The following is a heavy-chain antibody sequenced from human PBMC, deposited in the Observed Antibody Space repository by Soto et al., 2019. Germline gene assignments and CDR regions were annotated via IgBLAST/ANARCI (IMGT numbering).Heavy chain of an antibody. CDR1: GFSFSSQW. Sequence: PGGSLRLSCAASGFSFSSQWMSWVRQAPGKGLEWVALMNQDGSKKSYVDSVKGRFTISRDNVKDSVYLQMDSLRAEDTAVYYCARDPGYGAMDYWGQGTLVTVSS. CDR2: MNQDGSKK. CDR3: ARDPGYGAMDY. D-gene: IGHD5-12*01. J-gene: IGHJ4*02. V-gene: IGHV3-7*01.